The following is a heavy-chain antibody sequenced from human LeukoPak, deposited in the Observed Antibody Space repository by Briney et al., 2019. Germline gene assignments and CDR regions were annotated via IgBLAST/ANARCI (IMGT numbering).Heavy chain of an antibody. J-gene: IGHJ4*02. CDR1: GFTFSSYG. D-gene: IGHD6-19*01. V-gene: IGHV3-30*03. CDR2: ISYDGSIK. CDR3: ARDVYNSGCPDY. Sequence: PGGSLRLSCAASGFTFSSYGMHWVRQAPGKGLEWVSVISYDGSIKYYADSVKGRFTISRDDSKNTLYLQMSTLRAEDTAVYYCARDVYNSGCPDYWGQGTLVTVSS.